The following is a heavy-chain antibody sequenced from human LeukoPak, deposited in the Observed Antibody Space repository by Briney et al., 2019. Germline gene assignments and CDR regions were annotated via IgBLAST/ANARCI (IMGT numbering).Heavy chain of an antibody. CDR3: ATSGPRNYYDSSGYWIY. CDR2: FDPEDGET. CDR1: GYTLTELS. V-gene: IGHV1-24*01. Sequence: GASVKASCKVSGYTLTELSMHWVRQAPGKGLEWMGGFDPEDGETIYAQKFQGRVTMTEDTSTDTAYMELSSLRSEDTAVYYCATSGPRNYYDSSGYWIYWGQGTLVTVSS. D-gene: IGHD3-22*01. J-gene: IGHJ4*02.